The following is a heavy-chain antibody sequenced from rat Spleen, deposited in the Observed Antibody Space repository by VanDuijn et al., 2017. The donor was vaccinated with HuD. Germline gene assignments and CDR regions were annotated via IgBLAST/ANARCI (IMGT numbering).Heavy chain of an antibody. CDR1: GFTFNNFY. V-gene: IGHV5-27*01. CDR2: ISSSGTRT. J-gene: IGHJ2*01. Sequence: EVQLVESGGGLVQPGRSQKLSCVASGFTFNNFYMAWVRQAPEKGLEWVAIISSSGTRTYYPDSVKGRFTISRDNAKSSIYLQMTSLKSEDTATYYCSPLPGYNLDHWGQGVMVTASS. D-gene: IGHD1-4*01. CDR3: SPLPGYNLDH.